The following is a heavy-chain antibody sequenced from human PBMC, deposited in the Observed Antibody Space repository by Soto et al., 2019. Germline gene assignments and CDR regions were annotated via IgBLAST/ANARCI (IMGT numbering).Heavy chain of an antibody. CDR3: ARGCGKYGGRFYYYYGMDV. D-gene: IGHD4-17*01. V-gene: IGHV4-34*01. Sequence: SETLSLTCAVYGVSFSGYYWSWIRQPPGKGLEWIGEINHSGSTNYNPSLKSRVTISVDTSKNQFSLKLSSVTAADTAVYYCARGCGKYGGRFYYYYGMDVWGQGTTVTV. CDR1: GVSFSGYY. CDR2: INHSGST. J-gene: IGHJ6*02.